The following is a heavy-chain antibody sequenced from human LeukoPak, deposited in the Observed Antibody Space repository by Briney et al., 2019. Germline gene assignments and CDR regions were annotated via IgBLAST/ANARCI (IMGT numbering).Heavy chain of an antibody. J-gene: IGHJ5*02. V-gene: IGHV4-34*01. Sequence: KTSETLSLTCAVYGGSFSGYYWSWIRQPPGKGLEWIGEINHSGSTNYNPSLKSRVTISVDTSKNQFSLKLSSVTAADTAVYYCARDQLYCSSSSCRNLGWFDPWGQGTLVTVSS. D-gene: IGHD2-2*01. CDR1: GGSFSGYY. CDR3: ARDQLYCSSSSCRNLGWFDP. CDR2: INHSGST.